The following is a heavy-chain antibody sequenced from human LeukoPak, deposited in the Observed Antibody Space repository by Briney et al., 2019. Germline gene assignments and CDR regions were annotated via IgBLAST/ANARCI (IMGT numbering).Heavy chain of an antibody. V-gene: IGHV3-48*03. Sequence: GGSLRLSCAASGFTFSSYQTNWVRQAPGKGLQWISYISSSGSTIYYADSVRGRFSISRENAKNSLYLQMSSVRAEDTAVYYCTRITTAMDVDYWGQGTLVTVSS. CDR2: ISSSGSTI. D-gene: IGHD5-18*01. J-gene: IGHJ4*02. CDR1: GFTFSSYQ. CDR3: TRITTAMDVDY.